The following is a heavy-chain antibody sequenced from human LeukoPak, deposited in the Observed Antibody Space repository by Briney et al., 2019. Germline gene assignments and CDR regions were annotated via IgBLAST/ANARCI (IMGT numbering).Heavy chain of an antibody. V-gene: IGHV1-2*02. CDR2: INPNSGGT. CDR3: ARDGYGDYAGRYY. CDR1: GYTFTGYY. Sequence: ASVKVSCKASGYTFTGYYMHWVRQAPGQGLEWMGWINPNSGGTNYAQKFQGRVTMTRDTSISTAYMELSRLRFDDTAVYYCARDGYGDYAGRYYWGQGTLVTVSS. J-gene: IGHJ4*02. D-gene: IGHD4-17*01.